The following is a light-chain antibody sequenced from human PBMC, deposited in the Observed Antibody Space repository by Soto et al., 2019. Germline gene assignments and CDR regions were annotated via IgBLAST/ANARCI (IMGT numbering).Light chain of an antibody. V-gene: IGKV3-20*01. Sequence: ENVLTQSPGTLSLSPGERATLSFRASQTVYNGYLAWYQQKPGQAPRLLIYGASSRATGIPERFSGSGSGTDFTLTISRLEPEDFAVYYCQQYVSSPRTFGQGTKVDIK. J-gene: IGKJ1*01. CDR1: QTVYNGY. CDR3: QQYVSSPRT. CDR2: GAS.